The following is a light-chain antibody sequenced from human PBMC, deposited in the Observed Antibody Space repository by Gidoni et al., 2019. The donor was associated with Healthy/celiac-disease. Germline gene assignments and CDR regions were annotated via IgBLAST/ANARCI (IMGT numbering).Light chain of an antibody. V-gene: IGLV2-14*01. J-gene: IGLJ2*01. CDR2: EVS. Sequence: QSALTQPASVSASPGPSITISCTGTSSDVGGYHSVSWYQQHPGKAPKLMIYEVSNRPSGVSNRFSGSKSGNTASLTISGLQAEDEADYYCSSYTSSSTLDVVFGGGTKLTVL. CDR3: SSYTSSSTLDVV. CDR1: SSDVGGYHS.